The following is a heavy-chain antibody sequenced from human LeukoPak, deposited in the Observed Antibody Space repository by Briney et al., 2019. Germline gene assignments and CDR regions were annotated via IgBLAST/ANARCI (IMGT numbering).Heavy chain of an antibody. J-gene: IGHJ4*02. D-gene: IGHD2-21*02. CDR3: ARDFGCGGDCGVDC. Sequence: ASVKVSCKASRYTFTNYSMHWVRQAPGQGLQWMGIINPSGGSTSYAQRFQGRITMTRDMSTSTVYMELSSLRSEDTAVYYCARDFGCGGDCGVDCWGQGTLVTVSS. CDR2: INPSGGST. CDR1: RYTFTNYS. V-gene: IGHV1-46*01.